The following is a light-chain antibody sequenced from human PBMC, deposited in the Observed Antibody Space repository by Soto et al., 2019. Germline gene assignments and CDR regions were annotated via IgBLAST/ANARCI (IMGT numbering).Light chain of an antibody. CDR1: SSNIGSNT. Sequence: QSVLTQSQPPSASGTPGQRVTISCSGSSSNIGSNTVSWYQQLPRTAPKLLIYNNNQRPSGVPDRFSGSKSGTSASLAISGLKSDDEADYNCAAGDDSLNGPVFGGGTKLPVL. V-gene: IGLV1-44*01. CDR3: AAGDDSLNGPV. J-gene: IGLJ3*02. CDR2: NNN.